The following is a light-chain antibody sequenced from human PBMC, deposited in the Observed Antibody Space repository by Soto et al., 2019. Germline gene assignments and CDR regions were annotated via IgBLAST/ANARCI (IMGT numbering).Light chain of an antibody. J-gene: IGKJ4*01. CDR3: QQYNNWPLT. CDR1: QRVDND. V-gene: IGKV3D-15*01. CDR2: DES. Sequence: EIVMTXSPATISVSPGDRATLSCRASQRVDNDLAWYQQKPGQPPRLLIYDESTRATGIPARLSGSQSGTEFTITISTLLSEDFAVYSCQQYNNWPLTFGGGTKVDIK.